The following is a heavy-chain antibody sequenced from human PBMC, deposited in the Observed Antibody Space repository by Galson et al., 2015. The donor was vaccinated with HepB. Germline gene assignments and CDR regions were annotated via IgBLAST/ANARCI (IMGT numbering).Heavy chain of an antibody. CDR3: AKDFGHYF. Sequence: SLRLSCAASGFTFDNFAMHWVRQVPGKGLEWVANIKQDGSEKHYVDSVKGRFTISRDNAKNSLYLQMNGLRAEDTAVYYCAKDFGHYFWGQGALITVSP. CDR2: IKQDGSEK. V-gene: IGHV3-7*01. J-gene: IGHJ4*02. CDR1: GFTFDNFA. D-gene: IGHD2/OR15-2a*01.